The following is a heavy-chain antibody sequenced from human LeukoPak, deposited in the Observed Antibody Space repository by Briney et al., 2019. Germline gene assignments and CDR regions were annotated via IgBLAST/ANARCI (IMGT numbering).Heavy chain of an antibody. J-gene: IGHJ4*02. CDR1: GGSFSGYY. Sequence: SETLSLTCAVYGGSFSGYYWSWIRQPPGKGLEWIGEINHSGSTNYNPSLKSRVTISVDTSKNQFSLKLSSVTAADMAVYYCARRDRPGMLDYWGQGTLVTVSS. D-gene: IGHD2-8*01. V-gene: IGHV4-34*01. CDR2: INHSGST. CDR3: ARRDRPGMLDY.